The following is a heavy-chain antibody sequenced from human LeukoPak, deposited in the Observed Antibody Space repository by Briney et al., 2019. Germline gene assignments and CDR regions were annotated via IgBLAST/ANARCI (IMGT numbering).Heavy chain of an antibody. Sequence: PGGSLRLSCAASGFTFSTYSMNWVRQAPGKGLEWVSSISTSSSYIYYADSVKGRFTISRDNAKNSLYLQLNSLRAEDTAVYYCARDITMLVVVTPSFDYWGQGTLVTVSS. CDR1: GFTFSTYS. CDR3: ARDITMLVVVTPSFDY. J-gene: IGHJ4*02. V-gene: IGHV3-21*01. CDR2: ISTSSSYI. D-gene: IGHD3-22*01.